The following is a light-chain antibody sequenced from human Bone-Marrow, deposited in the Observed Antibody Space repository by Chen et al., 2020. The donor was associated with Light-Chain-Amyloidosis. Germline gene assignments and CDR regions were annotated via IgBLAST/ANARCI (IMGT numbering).Light chain of an antibody. Sequence: LTQPSSVSVAPGQTATIACGGNNIGSTSVHWYQQTPGQAPLLVVYDDSDRPSGIPERLSGSNSGNTATLTISRVEAGDETDYYCQVWDRSSDRPVFGGGTKLTVL. CDR3: QVWDRSSDRPV. CDR2: DDS. V-gene: IGLV3-21*02. CDR1: NIGSTS. J-gene: IGLJ3*02.